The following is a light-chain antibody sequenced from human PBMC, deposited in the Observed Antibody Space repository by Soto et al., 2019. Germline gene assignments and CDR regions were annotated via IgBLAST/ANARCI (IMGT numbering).Light chain of an antibody. J-gene: IGKJ2*02. Sequence: EIVLTQSPATLSLSPGERATLSCRASQSVSSYLAWYQQKPGQAPRLLIYDASNRATGIPARFSGSGSGTDFALTISSLEREDFAVYYCQQRSEWPPCTFGQGTKLEI. CDR1: QSVSSY. CDR3: QQRSEWPPCT. V-gene: IGKV3-11*01. CDR2: DAS.